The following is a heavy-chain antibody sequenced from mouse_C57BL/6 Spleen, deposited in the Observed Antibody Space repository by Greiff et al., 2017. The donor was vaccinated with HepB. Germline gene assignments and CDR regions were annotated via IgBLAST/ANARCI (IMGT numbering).Heavy chain of an antibody. D-gene: IGHD1-1*01. Sequence: QVQLQQSGAELVRPGASVKLSCKASGYTFTDYYINWVKQRPGQGLEWIARIYPGSGNTYYNEKFKGKATLTAEKSSSTAYMQLSSLTSEDSAVYFCARNYGRSFAWFAYRGHGTLVTVSA. J-gene: IGHJ3*01. CDR1: GYTFTDYY. CDR3: ARNYGRSFAWFAY. CDR2: IYPGSGNT. V-gene: IGHV1-76*01.